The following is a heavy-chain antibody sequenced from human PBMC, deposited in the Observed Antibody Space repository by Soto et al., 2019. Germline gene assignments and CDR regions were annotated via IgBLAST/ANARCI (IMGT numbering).Heavy chain of an antibody. D-gene: IGHD6-19*01. J-gene: IGHJ4*02. CDR3: ARSITSSSGWVFDY. Sequence: ASVKVSCKASGYTFTSYYMHWVRQAPGQGLEWMGWINPNSGGTNYAQKFQGWVTMTRDTSISTAYMELSRLRSDDTAVYYCARSITSSSGWVFDYWGQGTLVTVSS. CDR1: GYTFTSYY. V-gene: IGHV1-2*04. CDR2: INPNSGGT.